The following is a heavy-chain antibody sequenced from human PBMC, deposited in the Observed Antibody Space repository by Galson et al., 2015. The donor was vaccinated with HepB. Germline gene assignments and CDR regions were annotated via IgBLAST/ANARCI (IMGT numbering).Heavy chain of an antibody. CDR2: ISGTGDST. CDR1: EFTFTKYA. D-gene: IGHD3-3*01. J-gene: IGHJ6*03. CDR3: ARGGGIVFRPYYYYMDV. Sequence: SLRLSCAASEFTFTKYAMNWIRQAPGKGLEWVSSISGTGDSTYYAGAVKGRFSISRDKSKNALYLQMNSLRAEDSAVYYCARGGGIVFRPYYYYMDVWGKGTTVTVSS. V-gene: IGHV3-23*01.